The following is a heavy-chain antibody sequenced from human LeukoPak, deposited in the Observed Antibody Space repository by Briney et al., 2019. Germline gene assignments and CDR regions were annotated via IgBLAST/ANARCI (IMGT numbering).Heavy chain of an antibody. J-gene: IGHJ4*02. CDR3: ARDVADCSSTSCYKGDY. Sequence: GGSLRLSCAASGFTFSSYSMNWVRQAPGKGLEWVSSISSSSSYIYYADSVKGRFTISRDNAKNSLYLQMNSLRAEDTAVYYCARDVADCSSTSCYKGDYWGQGTLVTVSS. CDR1: GFTFSSYS. D-gene: IGHD2-2*02. CDR2: ISSSSSYI. V-gene: IGHV3-21*01.